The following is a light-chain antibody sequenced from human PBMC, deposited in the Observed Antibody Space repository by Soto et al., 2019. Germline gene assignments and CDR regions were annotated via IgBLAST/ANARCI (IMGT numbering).Light chain of an antibody. J-gene: IGKJ1*01. CDR3: QQFARSPRT. CDR2: DAS. Sequence: EIVLAQSPGTLSLSPGERATLSCRASQSISSSQLAWYQQKPGQAPRLLIYDASSRATGIPDRFSGSGSGTDFTLTISRLEPEDVAVYYCQQFARSPRTCGRGTKVEVK. V-gene: IGKV3-20*01. CDR1: QSISSSQ.